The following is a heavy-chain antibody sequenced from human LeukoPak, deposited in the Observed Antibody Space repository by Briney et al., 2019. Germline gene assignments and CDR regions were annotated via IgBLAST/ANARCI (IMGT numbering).Heavy chain of an antibody. CDR2: ISIGGNTI. Sequence: GGSLRLSCAASGFTVSSNYMSWVRQAPGKGLEWVSYISIGGNTIYYADSVKGRFTISRDNAKNSLSLQMNSLRAEDTAVYFCARGGPLIDCWGQGTLVTVSS. CDR3: ARGGPLIDC. J-gene: IGHJ4*02. CDR1: GFTVSSNY. V-gene: IGHV3-11*04.